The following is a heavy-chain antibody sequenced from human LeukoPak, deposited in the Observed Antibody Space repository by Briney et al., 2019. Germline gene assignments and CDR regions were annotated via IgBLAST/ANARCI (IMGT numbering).Heavy chain of an antibody. CDR3: ARSHDDILTGYSDWSDAFDI. Sequence: GASVKVSCKASGGTFSSYAISWVRQAPGQGLEWMGGIIPIFGTANYAQKFQGRVTITADESTSTAYMELSSLRSEDTAVYYCARSHDDILTGYSDWSDAFDIWGQGTMVTVSS. D-gene: IGHD3-9*01. CDR2: IIPIFGTA. CDR1: GGTFSSYA. V-gene: IGHV1-69*13. J-gene: IGHJ3*02.